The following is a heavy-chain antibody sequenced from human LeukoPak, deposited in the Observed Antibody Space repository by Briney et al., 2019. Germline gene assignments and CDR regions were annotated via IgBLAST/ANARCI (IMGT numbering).Heavy chain of an antibody. J-gene: IGHJ3*02. CDR2: INPNSGGT. Sequence: GASVKVSCKASGYTFTGYYMHWVRQAPGQGLEWMEWINPNSGGTNYAQKFQGRVTMTRDTSISTAYMELSRLRSDDTAVYYCARGMFRIFGVVKHAFDIWGQGTMVTVSS. CDR3: ARGMFRIFGVVKHAFDI. CDR1: GYTFTGYY. D-gene: IGHD3-3*01. V-gene: IGHV1-2*02.